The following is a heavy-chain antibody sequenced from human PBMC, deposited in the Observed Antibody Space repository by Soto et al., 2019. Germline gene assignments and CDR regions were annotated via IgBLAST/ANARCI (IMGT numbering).Heavy chain of an antibody. CDR3: ARLGFNYDFLSGYYNVHHYYGTAV. Sequence: ESLKISCMGSGYKVSTWHNFTSYWIAWVRQMPGEGLEWMGIIYPGDSDTRYSPSFQGQVTISADKSINSVYLQWSSLKASDTATYYCARLGFNYDFLSGYYNVHHYYGTAVWGQATTVTAP. D-gene: IGHD3-3*01. J-gene: IGHJ6*02. V-gene: IGHV5-51*01. CDR1: GYKVSTWHNFTSYW. CDR2: IYPGDSDT.